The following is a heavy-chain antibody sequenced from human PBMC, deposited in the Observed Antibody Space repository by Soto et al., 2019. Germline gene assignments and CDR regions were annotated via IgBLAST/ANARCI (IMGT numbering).Heavy chain of an antibody. J-gene: IGHJ4*02. D-gene: IGHD3-10*01. V-gene: IGHV3-23*01. CDR3: AASESYHKTAY. CDR2: INYNGVGT. Sequence: GGSLTLSCTGAGFTFTDYGMSWVRQTAGKGLEWVSSINYNGVGTYYADSVEGRFTISRDNSKHTLFLLMNTLRADVAAGYYCAASESYHKTAYWGQGTLVTVSS. CDR1: GFTFTDYG.